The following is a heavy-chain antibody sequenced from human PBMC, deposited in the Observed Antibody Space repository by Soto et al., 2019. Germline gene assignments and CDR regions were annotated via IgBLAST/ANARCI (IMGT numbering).Heavy chain of an antibody. CDR1: GDSISGYS. J-gene: IGHJ4*02. CDR2: LSYSEST. CDR3: ARDGGTYLTRYFDS. Sequence: LSLTCTVSGDSISGYSWSWIRQPPGKGLEWIGYLSYSESTTSTPSLKSRVTISVDTSKNQFSLELSSVTAADTAVYFCARDGGTYLTRYFDSWGQGALVTVSS. D-gene: IGHD3-10*01. V-gene: IGHV4-59*01.